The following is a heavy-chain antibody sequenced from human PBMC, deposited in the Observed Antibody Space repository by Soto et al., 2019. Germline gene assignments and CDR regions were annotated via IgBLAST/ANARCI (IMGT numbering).Heavy chain of an antibody. CDR2: ISPYYGYT. CDR3: VREEEVIRGVVSLAY. CDR1: GYTFTTYG. D-gene: IGHD3-10*01. Sequence: QVQMVQSGAEVKKPGASVKVSCKASGYTFTTYGLSWVRQAPGQGLEWMGWISPYYGYTKYAQKVQDRVTKTTDTATSTAYMELRSLRSDDTAVYYCVREEEVIRGVVSLAYWGQGTLVTVSS. J-gene: IGHJ4*02. V-gene: IGHV1-18*01.